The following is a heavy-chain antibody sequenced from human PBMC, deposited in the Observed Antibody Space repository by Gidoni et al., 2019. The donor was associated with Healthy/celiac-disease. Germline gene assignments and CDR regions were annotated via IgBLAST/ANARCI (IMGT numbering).Heavy chain of an antibody. V-gene: IGHV4-34*01. D-gene: IGHD3-9*01. CDR3: ALSLTGDWFDP. CDR1: GGSFSGYY. CDR2: INHSGST. Sequence: QVQLHHWGAGLLKPSETLSPNCAVYGGSFSGYYWSWIRQPPGKGLEWMGEINHSGSTNYNPSLKSRVTISVETSKNQFSRKLSSVTAADTAVYYCALSLTGDWFDPWGQGTLVTVSS. J-gene: IGHJ5*02.